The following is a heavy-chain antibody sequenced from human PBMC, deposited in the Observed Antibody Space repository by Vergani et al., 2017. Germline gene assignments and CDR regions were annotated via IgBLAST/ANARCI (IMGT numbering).Heavy chain of an antibody. J-gene: IGHJ6*03. D-gene: IGHD3-10*01. CDR1: GGSFSGYY. CDR3: ARGAVYYGSGSYLHYYYYMDG. CDR2: INHSGST. V-gene: IGHV4-34*01. Sequence: QVQLQQWGAGLLKPSETLSLTCAAYGGSFSGYYWSWIRQPPGKGLEWFGEINHSGSTNYNPSLKSRVTISVDTSKNQFSLKLSSVTAADTAVYYCARGAVYYGSGSYLHYYYYMDGWGKGTTVTVSS.